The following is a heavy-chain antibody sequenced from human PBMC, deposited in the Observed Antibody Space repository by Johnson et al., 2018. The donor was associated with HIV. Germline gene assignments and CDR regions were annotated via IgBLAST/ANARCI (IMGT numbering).Heavy chain of an antibody. CDR1: GFTFSNAW. D-gene: IGHD3-10*01. V-gene: IGHV3-15*01. Sequence: VQLVESGGGSVKSGGSLRVSCAASGFTFSNAWMSWVRQAPGKGLEWVGRVKSKTDGGTIDYAAAVKGRFIISRDDSKNTLYLQMNGLKTEDTAVYYCTTMFALWFGDLHVFGDGFDIWGQGTMVTVSS. J-gene: IGHJ3*02. CDR2: VKSKTDGGTI. CDR3: TTMFALWFGDLHVFGDGFDI.